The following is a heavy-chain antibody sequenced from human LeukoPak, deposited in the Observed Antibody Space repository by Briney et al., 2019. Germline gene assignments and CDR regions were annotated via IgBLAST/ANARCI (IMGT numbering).Heavy chain of an antibody. D-gene: IGHD2-8*02. J-gene: IGHJ5*02. CDR3: ARDYWNWFDP. V-gene: IGHV3-48*03. CDR2: ISSSGSTI. CDR1: GFTFSSYE. Sequence: GGSLRLSCAASGFTFSSYEMNWVRQAPGKGLEWVSYISSSGSTIYYADSVKGRFTISRDNPKNSLYLQMNSLRAEDTAVYYCARDYWNWFDPWGQGTLVTVSS.